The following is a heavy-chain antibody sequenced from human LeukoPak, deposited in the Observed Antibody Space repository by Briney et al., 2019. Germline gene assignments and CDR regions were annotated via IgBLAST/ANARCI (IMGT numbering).Heavy chain of an antibody. D-gene: IGHD3-10*01. CDR2: INPSGGST. V-gene: IGHV1-46*01. CDR1: GYTFY. J-gene: IGHJ6*02. CDR3: ATSVSFGGSYGMDV. Sequence: ASVKVSCKASGYTFYIHWVRQAPGQGLEWMGIINPSGGSTSYTQKFQGRVTMTRDTSTSTVYMELSSLRSEDTAVYYCATSVSFGGSYGMDVWGQGTTVTVSS.